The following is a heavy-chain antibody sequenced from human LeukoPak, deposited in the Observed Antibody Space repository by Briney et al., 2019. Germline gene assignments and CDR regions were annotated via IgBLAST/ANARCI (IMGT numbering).Heavy chain of an antibody. V-gene: IGHV4-39*02. CDR2: IYNSGST. CDR1: GGSISSSSYY. Sequence: SETLSLTCTVSGGSISSSSYYWGWIRQPPGKGLEWIGSIYNSGSTYYSPSLKGRLTISVDTSKNQFSLQLNSVTAADTAVYFCARDGPYDRGAFHFWGQGTMVTVSS. D-gene: IGHD3-22*01. J-gene: IGHJ3*01. CDR3: ARDGPYDRGAFHF.